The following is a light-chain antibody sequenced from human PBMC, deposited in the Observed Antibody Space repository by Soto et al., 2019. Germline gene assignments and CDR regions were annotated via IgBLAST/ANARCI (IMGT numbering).Light chain of an antibody. CDR2: GAS. J-gene: IGKJ4*01. Sequence: EIVMTQSPATLSVSPGERATLSCRASQSVSSNFAWYQQKPGQAPRLLIYGASTRATGIPARFSGSGSGTDFTPTISSLQSEDFAVYYCQQYNNWPPVTFGGGTKVEIK. CDR1: QSVSSN. CDR3: QQYNNWPPVT. V-gene: IGKV3-15*01.